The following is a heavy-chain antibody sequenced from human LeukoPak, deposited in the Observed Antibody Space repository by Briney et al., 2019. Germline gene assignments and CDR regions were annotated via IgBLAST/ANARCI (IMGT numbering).Heavy chain of an antibody. CDR1: GFTFSSYA. D-gene: IGHD3-10*01. J-gene: IGHJ4*02. Sequence: PGGSLRLSCAASGFTFSSYAMSWVRQAPGKGLEWVSAISGSGGSTYYADSVKGRFTISRDNSKNTLYLQVNSLRAEDTAVYYCAKDREVLLWFGELISYFDYWGQGTLVTVSS. V-gene: IGHV3-23*01. CDR2: ISGSGGST. CDR3: AKDREVLLWFGELISYFDY.